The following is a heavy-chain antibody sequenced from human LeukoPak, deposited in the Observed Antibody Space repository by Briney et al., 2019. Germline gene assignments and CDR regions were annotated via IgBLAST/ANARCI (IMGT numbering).Heavy chain of an antibody. CDR1: GFTFNSYS. CDR2: ISSSSSYI. J-gene: IGHJ6*03. Sequence: GGSLRLSCAASGFTFNSYSMNWVRQAPGKGLEWVSSISSSSSYIYYADSVKGRFTISRDNAKNSLYLQMNSLRAEDTAVYYCARYYGDYYYYYYMDVWGKGTTVTVSS. V-gene: IGHV3-21*01. CDR3: ARYYGDYYYYYYMDV. D-gene: IGHD4-17*01.